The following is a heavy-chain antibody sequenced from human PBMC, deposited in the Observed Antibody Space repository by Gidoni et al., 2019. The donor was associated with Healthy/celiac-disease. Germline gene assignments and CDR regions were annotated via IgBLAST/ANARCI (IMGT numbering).Heavy chain of an antibody. D-gene: IGHD3-3*01. Sequence: QVQLVQYGAEVKKPGASVKVSCKASGYTFTSYAMHWVRQAPGQRLECMGWINAVNGNTKYSQKFQGRVTITRDTSASTAYMELSSLRSEDTAVYYCARGRYDFWSGYYLDYWGQGTLVTVSS. CDR3: ARGRYDFWSGYYLDY. CDR2: INAVNGNT. V-gene: IGHV1-3*01. CDR1: GYTFTSYA. J-gene: IGHJ4*02.